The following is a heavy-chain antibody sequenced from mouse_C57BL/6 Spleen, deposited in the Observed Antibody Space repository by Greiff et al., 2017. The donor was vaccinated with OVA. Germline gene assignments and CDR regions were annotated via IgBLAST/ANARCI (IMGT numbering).Heavy chain of an antibody. CDR2: IDPSDSET. CDR1: GYTFTSYW. Sequence: QVQLKQPGAELVRPGSSVKLSCKASGYTFTSYWMHWVKQRPIQGLEWIGNIDPSDSETHYNQKFKDKATLTVDKSSSTAYMQLSSLTSEDSAVYYCARRDYCNSYFDYWGQGTTLTVSS. V-gene: IGHV1-52*01. J-gene: IGHJ2*01. D-gene: IGHD2-1*01. CDR3: ARRDYCNSYFDY.